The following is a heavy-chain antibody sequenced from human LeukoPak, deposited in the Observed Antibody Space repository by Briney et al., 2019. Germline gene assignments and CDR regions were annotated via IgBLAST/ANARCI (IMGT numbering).Heavy chain of an antibody. CDR1: GGSFSGYY. V-gene: IGHV4-34*01. J-gene: IGHJ4*02. D-gene: IGHD2-15*01. CDR2: INHSGST. CDR3: ARLCGGSCYSVPD. Sequence: PSETLSLTCAVYGGSFSGYYWSWIRQPPGKGLEWIGEINHSGSTNYNPSLKSRVTISVDTSKNQFSLKLSSVTAADTAVYYCARLCGGSCYSVPDWGQGTLVTVSS.